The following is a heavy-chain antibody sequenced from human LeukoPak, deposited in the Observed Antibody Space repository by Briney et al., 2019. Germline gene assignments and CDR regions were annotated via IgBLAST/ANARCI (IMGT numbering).Heavy chain of an antibody. CDR3: ARGSVSSPYFDY. V-gene: IGHV3-23*01. CDR1: GFTFSTYA. J-gene: IGHJ4*02. D-gene: IGHD3-16*02. CDR2: ISGSGGST. Sequence: PGGSLRLSCAASGFTFSTYAMSWVRQAPGKGLEWDSAISGSGGSTYYADSVKGRFTISRDRSKNTLYLQMNSLRAEDTAVYYCARGSVSSPYFDYWGQGTLVTVSS.